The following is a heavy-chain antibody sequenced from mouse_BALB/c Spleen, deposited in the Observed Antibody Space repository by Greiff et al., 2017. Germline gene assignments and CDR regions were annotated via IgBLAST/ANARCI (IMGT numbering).Heavy chain of an antibody. CDR3: ARQGVYYGYGCDY. V-gene: IGHV5-12-1*01. CDR1: GYAFSSYD. CDR2: ISSGGGST. J-gene: IGHJ2*01. D-gene: IGHD1-2*01. Sequence: EVQLVESGGGLVKPGGSLKLSCAASGYAFSSYDMSWVRQTPEKRLEWVAYISSGGGSTYYPDTVKGRFTISRDNATNTLYLQMSSLKSEDTAMYYCARQGVYYGYGCDYWGQGTTLTVSS.